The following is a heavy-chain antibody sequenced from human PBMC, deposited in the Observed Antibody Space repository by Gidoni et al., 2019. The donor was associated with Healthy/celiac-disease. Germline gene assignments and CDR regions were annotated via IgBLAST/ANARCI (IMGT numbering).Heavy chain of an antibody. J-gene: IGHJ4*02. CDR2: ISSSSSTI. CDR3: ARARRTGFGELFHYFDY. V-gene: IGHV3-48*02. D-gene: IGHD3-10*01. Sequence: EVQLVESGGGLVQPGGSLRLSCAASGFTFSSYSMNWVRQAPGKGLGWVSYISSSSSTIYYADSVKGRFTISRDNAKNSLYLQMNSLRDEDTAVYYCARARRTGFGELFHYFDYWGQGTLVTVSS. CDR1: GFTFSSYS.